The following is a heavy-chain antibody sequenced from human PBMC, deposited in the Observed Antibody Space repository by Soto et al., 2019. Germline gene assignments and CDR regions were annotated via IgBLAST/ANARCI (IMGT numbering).Heavy chain of an antibody. D-gene: IGHD2-2*01. J-gene: IGHJ3*02. CDR1: GGSISSSSYY. CDR2: IYYSGST. V-gene: IGHV4-39*01. Sequence: QLQLQESGPGLVKPSETLSLTCTVSGGSISSSSYYWGWIRQPPGKGLEWIGSIYYSGSTYYNPSLKSRVTISVDTSKNQFSLNLSSVTAADTAVYYCARHYGRKYCSSTSCAFDIWGQGTMVTVSS. CDR3: ARHYGRKYCSSTSCAFDI.